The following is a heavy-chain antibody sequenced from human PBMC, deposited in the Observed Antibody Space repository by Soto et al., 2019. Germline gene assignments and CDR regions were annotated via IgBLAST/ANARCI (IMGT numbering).Heavy chain of an antibody. J-gene: IGHJ6*02. V-gene: IGHV3-30-3*01. CDR2: ISYDGSNK. CDR1: GFTFSSYA. CDR3: AREGVAAAGTIHYYYYGMDV. Sequence: GGSLRLSCAASGFTFSSYAMHWVRQAPGKGLEWVAVISYDGSNKYYADSVKGRFTISRDNSKNTLYLQMNSLRAEDTAVYYCAREGVAAAGTIHYYYYGMDVWGQGTTVTVSS. D-gene: IGHD6-13*01.